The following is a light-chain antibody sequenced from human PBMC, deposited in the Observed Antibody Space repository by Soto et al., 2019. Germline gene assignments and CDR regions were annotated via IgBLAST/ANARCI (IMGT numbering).Light chain of an antibody. J-gene: IGKJ2*01. Sequence: DIQVTQSPSSLSASVGDRVTITCRASQSISYYLNWYQQKPGKAPKLLIYAASSLQSGVPSRFSGSGSGTEFTVTISSLQPEDFATYYCQQSYSTPPTFGQGTKLEIK. V-gene: IGKV1-39*01. CDR1: QSISYY. CDR3: QQSYSTPPT. CDR2: AAS.